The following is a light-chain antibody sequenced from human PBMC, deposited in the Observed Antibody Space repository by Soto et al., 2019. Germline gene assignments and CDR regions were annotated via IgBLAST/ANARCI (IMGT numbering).Light chain of an antibody. J-gene: IGKJ4*01. Sequence: EIVMTQSPATLSVYPGERATLSCRASQSVYSNLAWYQQKPGQAPRLLIYVASTRATGIPARFSGSGSGTEFSLTISSLQSEDSAVYYCQQYQKWPLSFGGGTKVEIK. CDR1: QSVYSN. CDR2: VAS. CDR3: QQYQKWPLS. V-gene: IGKV3-15*01.